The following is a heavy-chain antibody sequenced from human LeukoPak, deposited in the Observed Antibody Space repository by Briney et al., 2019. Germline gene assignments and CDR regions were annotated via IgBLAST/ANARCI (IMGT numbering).Heavy chain of an antibody. V-gene: IGHV6-1*01. J-gene: IGHJ6*02. CDR2: TYYRSKWYN. D-gene: IGHD6-13*01. CDR1: GDSVSSNSAA. Sequence: SQTLSLTCAISGDSVSSNSAAWNWIRQSPSRGLEWLGRTYYRSKWYNDYAVSVKSRITINSDTSKNQFSLQLNSVSPEDTAVYYCAREVDSHGTLFYYGMDVWGQGTTVTASS. CDR3: AREVDSHGTLFYYGMDV.